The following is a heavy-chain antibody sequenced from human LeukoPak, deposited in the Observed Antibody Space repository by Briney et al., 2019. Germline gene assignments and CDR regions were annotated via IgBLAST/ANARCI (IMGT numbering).Heavy chain of an antibody. CDR1: GFTFDDYG. CDR3: ARGPEYYYDSSGYSFHAFDI. Sequence: RPGGSLGLSCAASGFTFDDYGMSWVRQAPGKGLEWVSGINWNGGSTGYADSVKGRFTISRDNAKNSLYLQMNSLRAEDTALYYCARGPEYYYDSSGYSFHAFDIWGQGTMVTVSS. V-gene: IGHV3-20*04. D-gene: IGHD3-22*01. J-gene: IGHJ3*02. CDR2: INWNGGST.